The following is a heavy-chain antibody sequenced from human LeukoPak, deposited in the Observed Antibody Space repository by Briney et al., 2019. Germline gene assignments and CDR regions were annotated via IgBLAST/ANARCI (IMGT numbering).Heavy chain of an antibody. V-gene: IGHV3-30*04. CDR3: ARDYSSGYYRTFDY. CDR2: ISYDGSNI. J-gene: IGHJ4*02. Sequence: GGSLRLSCAASGFTFSSYAMHWVRQDPGKGLEWVAVISYDGSNIYYADSVKGRFTISRDNSKNTLYLQVNSLRAEDTAVYYCARDYSSGYYRTFDYWGQGTLVTVSS. D-gene: IGHD3-22*01. CDR1: GFTFSSYA.